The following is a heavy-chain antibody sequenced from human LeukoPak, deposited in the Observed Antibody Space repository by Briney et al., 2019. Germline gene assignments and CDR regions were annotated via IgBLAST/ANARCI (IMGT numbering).Heavy chain of an antibody. CDR1: GFTFSTYS. CDR2: ISSSSRYI. V-gene: IGHV3-21*04. Sequence: GSLRLSCTASGFTFSTYSMNWVRQAPGKGLEWVSSISSSSRYIYYADSVKGRFTISRDDGKNSLYLQMNSLRAEDTAVYYCAREVATRDIDYWGQGTLVTVSS. J-gene: IGHJ4*02. D-gene: IGHD5-12*01. CDR3: AREVATRDIDY.